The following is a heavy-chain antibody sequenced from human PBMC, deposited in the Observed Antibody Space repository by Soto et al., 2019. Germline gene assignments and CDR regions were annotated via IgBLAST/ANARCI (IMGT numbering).Heavy chain of an antibody. J-gene: IGHJ5*02. CDR1: GFTFSSYS. V-gene: IGHV3-48*01. CDR3: AREADILNWFDP. CDR2: ISSSSSTI. Sequence: GGSLRLSCAASGFTFSSYSMNWVRQAPGKGLEWVSYISSSSSTIYYADSVKGRLTISRDNAKNSLYLQMNSLRAEDTTVYYCAREADILNWFDPWGQGTLVTVSS. D-gene: IGHD3-9*01.